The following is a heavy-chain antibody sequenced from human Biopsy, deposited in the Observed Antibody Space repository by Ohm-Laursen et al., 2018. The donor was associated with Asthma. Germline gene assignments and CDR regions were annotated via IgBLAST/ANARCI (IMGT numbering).Heavy chain of an antibody. CDR1: GYIFTTYT. J-gene: IGHJ6*02. CDR2: INTDTGNP. D-gene: IGHD3-10*01. V-gene: IGHV7-4-1*01. Sequence: GASVKVSCKASGYIFTTYTMNWVRQAPGQGLGWMGWINTDTGNPTYAQDFTGRFVFSLDTSVSTAYLQISSLKAEDTAVYYCARAAGDYYGSARPYGMDVWGQGTTVTVSS. CDR3: ARAAGDYYGSARPYGMDV.